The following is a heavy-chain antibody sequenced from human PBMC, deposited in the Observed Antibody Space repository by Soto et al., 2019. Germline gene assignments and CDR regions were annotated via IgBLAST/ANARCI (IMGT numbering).Heavy chain of an antibody. J-gene: IGHJ6*02. CDR3: ARVWVGGGGYSNYYYYGMDV. V-gene: IGHV3-48*02. CDR2: ISSSSNAM. D-gene: IGHD2-21*01. CDR1: GFTFSSYS. Sequence: EVQLVESGGGLVQPGGSLRLSCAASGFTFSSYSMNWVRQAPGKGLEWLSYISSSSNAMYYADSVRGRFTISRDNAKNSLYLQMNSLRDEDTAVYYCARVWVGGGGYSNYYYYGMDVWGQGTTVTVSS.